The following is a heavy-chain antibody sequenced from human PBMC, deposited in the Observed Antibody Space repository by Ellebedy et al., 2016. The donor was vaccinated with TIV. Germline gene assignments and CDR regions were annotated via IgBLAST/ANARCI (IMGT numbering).Heavy chain of an antibody. CDR2: IYSGGST. J-gene: IGHJ4*02. CDR1: GFTVSSNY. CDR3: ARVVTVTYYFDY. V-gene: IGHV3-53*01. D-gene: IGHD4-17*01. Sequence: GESLKISCAASGFTVSSNYMSWVRQAPGKGLEWVSVIYSGGSTYYADSVKGRFTISRDNSKNTLYLQMNSLRAEDTAVYYRARVVTVTYYFDYWGQGTLVTVSS.